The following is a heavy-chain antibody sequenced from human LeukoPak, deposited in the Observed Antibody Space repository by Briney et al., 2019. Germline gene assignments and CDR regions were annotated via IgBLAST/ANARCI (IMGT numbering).Heavy chain of an antibody. Sequence: GGSLRLSCAASGFTFSGYYMFWVRQVPGKGLMWVAHINGFGTEATYADTVKGRFTISRDNAKNTLYLQMNGLRDEDTAVYYCARDFGGSRDYWGQGTLVTVSS. CDR2: INGFGTEA. V-gene: IGHV3-74*01. J-gene: IGHJ4*02. D-gene: IGHD3-10*01. CDR3: ARDFGGSRDY. CDR1: GFTFSGYY.